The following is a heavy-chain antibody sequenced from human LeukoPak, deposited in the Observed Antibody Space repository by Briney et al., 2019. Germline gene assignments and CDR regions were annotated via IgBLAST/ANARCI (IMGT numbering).Heavy chain of an antibody. J-gene: IGHJ4*02. Sequence: PGGSLRLSCAASGFTFSSYWMSWVRQAPGKGLEWVGRIKSKTDGGTTDYAAPVKGRFTISRDDSKNTLYLQMNSLKTEDTAVYYCTTDVDTRYYFDYWGQGTLVTVSS. D-gene: IGHD2-2*02. CDR1: GFTFSSYW. CDR2: IKSKTDGGTT. CDR3: TTDVDTRYYFDY. V-gene: IGHV3-15*01.